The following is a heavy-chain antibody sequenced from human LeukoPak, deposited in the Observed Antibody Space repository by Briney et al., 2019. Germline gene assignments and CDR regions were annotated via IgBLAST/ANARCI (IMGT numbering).Heavy chain of an antibody. V-gene: IGHV3-7*01. CDR1: GFTFSNSW. CDR3: ANGGTYSSGP. D-gene: IGHD3-22*01. Sequence: GGSLRLSCAASGFTFSNSWMSWVRQVPGKGLEWVATIKPDGSAQYYVDSVKGRFTISRDNAKNSLFLQINSLRAEDTAVYCCANGGTYSSGPWGQGTLVTVSS. CDR2: IKPDGSAQ. J-gene: IGHJ5*02.